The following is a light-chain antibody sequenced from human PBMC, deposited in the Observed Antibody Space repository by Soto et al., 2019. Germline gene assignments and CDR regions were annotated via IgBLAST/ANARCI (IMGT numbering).Light chain of an antibody. CDR3: QKYNSAPLT. Sequence: DIQMTQSPSSLSASVGDRVTITCRASQGINNNLAWYQQKPGKVPKVLIYAASTLQSGVPSRFSGSGPETDFTLTISSLQPEDVATYYCQKYNSAPLTFGGGTKVEIK. CDR1: QGINNN. CDR2: AAS. V-gene: IGKV1-27*01. J-gene: IGKJ4*01.